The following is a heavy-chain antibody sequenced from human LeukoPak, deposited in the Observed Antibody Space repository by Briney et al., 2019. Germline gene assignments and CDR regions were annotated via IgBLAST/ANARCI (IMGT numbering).Heavy chain of an antibody. CDR2: IYSGGST. D-gene: IGHD3-16*02. CDR3: ASFIYVWGSYPTDY. CDR1: GFTVSSNY. Sequence: PGGSLRLFCAASGFTVSSNYMSWVRQAPGKGLEWVSVIYSGGSTYYADSVKGRFTISRDNSKNTLYLQMNSLRAEDTAVYYCASFIYVWGSYPTDYWGQGTLVTVSS. V-gene: IGHV3-66*01. J-gene: IGHJ4*02.